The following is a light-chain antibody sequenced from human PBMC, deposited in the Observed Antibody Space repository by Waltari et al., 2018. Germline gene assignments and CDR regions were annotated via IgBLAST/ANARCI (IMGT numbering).Light chain of an antibody. CDR1: QTIDTY. Sequence: GDRVTITCRASQTIDTYLSWYQQKEGKVPKILIYAASRLQSGVPSRFSGSESGTDFTLTITSLQPEDFATYYCQQTYRVPWTFGQGTKVEIK. V-gene: IGKV1-39*01. CDR2: AAS. J-gene: IGKJ1*01. CDR3: QQTYRVPWT.